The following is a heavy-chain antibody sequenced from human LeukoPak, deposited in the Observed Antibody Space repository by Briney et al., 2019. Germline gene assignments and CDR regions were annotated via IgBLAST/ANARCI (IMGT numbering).Heavy chain of an antibody. J-gene: IGHJ4*02. D-gene: IGHD6-19*01. CDR2: ISSSSSYI. CDR1: GFTFSSYS. CDR3: AGLITVAGDIDY. V-gene: IGHV3-21*01. Sequence: PGGSLRLSCAASGFTFSSYSMNWVRQAPGKGLEWVSSISSSSSYIYYADSVKGRFTISRDNAKNSLYLQMNSLRADDTAVYYCAGLITVAGDIDYWGQGTLVTVSS.